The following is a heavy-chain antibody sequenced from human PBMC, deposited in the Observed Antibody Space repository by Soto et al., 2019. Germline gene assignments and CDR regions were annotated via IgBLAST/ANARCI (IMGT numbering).Heavy chain of an antibody. CDR2: INAGNGNT. CDR3: ARDLGRFLDYNWFDP. D-gene: IGHD3-3*01. CDR1: GYTFTSYA. V-gene: IGHV1-3*01. J-gene: IGHJ5*02. Sequence: ASVKVSCKASGYTFTSYAMHWVRQAPGQRLEWMGWINAGNGNTKYSQKFQGRVTITRDTSASTAYMELSSLRSEDTAVYYCARDLGRFLDYNWFDPWGQGTLVTVSS.